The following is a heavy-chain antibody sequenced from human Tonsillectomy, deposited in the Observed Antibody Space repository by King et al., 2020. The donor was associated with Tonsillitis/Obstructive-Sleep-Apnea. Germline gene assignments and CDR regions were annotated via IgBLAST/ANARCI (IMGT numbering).Heavy chain of an antibody. Sequence: VQLVQSGGGLVQPGRSLRLSCAASGFTFDDYAMYWVRQAPGKGLEWVSGISWNSGSIAYADSVKGRFTISRDNAKNSLYLQMNSLRTEDTALYHCAKDLIIAESGTPGDAFDIWGQGTMVTVSS. CDR1: GFTFDDYA. CDR3: AKDLIIAESGTPGDAFDI. V-gene: IGHV3-9*01. CDR2: ISWNSGSI. J-gene: IGHJ3*02. D-gene: IGHD6-13*01.